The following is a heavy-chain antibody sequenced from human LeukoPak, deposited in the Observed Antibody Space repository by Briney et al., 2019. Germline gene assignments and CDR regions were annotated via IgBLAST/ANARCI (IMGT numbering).Heavy chain of an antibody. D-gene: IGHD2-2*01. V-gene: IGHV4-34*01. CDR1: GGSFSGYY. CDR3: ARIPAATLFFYYYYYMDV. Sequence: PSETLSLTCAVYGGSFSGYYWSWIRQPPGKGLEWIGEINHSESTNYNPSLKSRVTISVDTSKNQFSLKLSSVTAADTAVYYCARIPAATLFFYYYYYMDVWGKGTTVTVSS. J-gene: IGHJ6*03. CDR2: INHSEST.